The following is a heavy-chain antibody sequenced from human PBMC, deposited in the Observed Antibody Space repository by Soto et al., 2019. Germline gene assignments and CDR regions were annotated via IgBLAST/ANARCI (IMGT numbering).Heavy chain of an antibody. V-gene: IGHV1-69*02. Sequence: QVQLVQSGAEVKKPGSSVKVFCKASGGTFSSYTISWVRQAPGQGLEWMGRIIPILGIANYAQKFQGRVTITADKSTGTAYMELSSRRSEDTAVYYCARVVVGATRGGPGYDYWGQGTLVTVSS. D-gene: IGHD1-26*01. CDR2: IIPILGIA. J-gene: IGHJ4*02. CDR3: ARVVVGATRGGPGYDY. CDR1: GGTFSSYT.